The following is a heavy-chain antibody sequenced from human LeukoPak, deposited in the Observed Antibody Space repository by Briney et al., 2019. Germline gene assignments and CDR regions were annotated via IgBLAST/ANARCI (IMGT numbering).Heavy chain of an antibody. CDR3: ATDAPYCSGGSCYLLN. V-gene: IGHV1-24*01. CDR2: FDPEDGET. CDR1: GYTLTELS. Sequence: ASVKVSCKVSGYTLTELSMHWVRQAPGKALEWMGGFDPEDGETIYAQKFQGRVTMTEDTSTDTAYMELSSLRSEDTAVYYCATDAPYCSGGSCYLLNWGQGTLVTVSS. J-gene: IGHJ4*02. D-gene: IGHD2-15*01.